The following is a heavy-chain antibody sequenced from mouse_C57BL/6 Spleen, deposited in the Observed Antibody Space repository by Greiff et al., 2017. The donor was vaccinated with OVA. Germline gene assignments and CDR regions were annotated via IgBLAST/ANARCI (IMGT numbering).Heavy chain of an antibody. CDR1: GFTFSDYG. CDR3: ARLNYWDYAMDY. D-gene: IGHD1-1*01. Sequence: EVMLVESGGGLVKPGGSLKLSCAASGFTFSDYGMHWVRQAPEKGLEWVAYISSGSSTIYYADTVKGRFTISRDNAKNTLFLQMTSLRSEDTAMYYCARLNYWDYAMDYWGQGTSVTVSS. J-gene: IGHJ4*01. V-gene: IGHV5-17*01. CDR2: ISSGSSTI.